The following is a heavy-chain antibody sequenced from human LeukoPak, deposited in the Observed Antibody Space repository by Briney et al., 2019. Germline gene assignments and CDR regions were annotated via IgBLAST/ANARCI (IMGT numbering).Heavy chain of an antibody. CDR1: GGSISSSSYY. V-gene: IGHV4-39*01. CDR3: ARQDLLLWFGELPSPNWFDP. J-gene: IGHJ5*02. CDR2: IYYSGST. D-gene: IGHD3-10*01. Sequence: PSETLSLTCTVSGGSISSSSYYWGWIRQPPGKGLEWIGSIYYSGSTYYNPSLKSRVTISVDTSKNQFSLKPSSVTAADTAVYYCARQDLLLWFGELPSPNWFDPWGQGTLVTVSS.